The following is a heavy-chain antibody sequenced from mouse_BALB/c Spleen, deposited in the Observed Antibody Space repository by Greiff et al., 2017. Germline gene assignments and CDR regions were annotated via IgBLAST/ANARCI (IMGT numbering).Heavy chain of an antibody. CDR2: INPYNGDT. CDR3: GRSDGNYVRAMDY. Sequence: EVQVVESGPELVKPGASVKISCKASGYSFTGYFMNWVKQSHGKSLEWIGRINPYNGDTFYNQKFNGKATLTVDKSSSTAHMELLSLTSEDSAVYYCGRSDGNYVRAMDYWGQGTSVTVSS. D-gene: IGHD2-1*01. CDR1: GYSFTGYF. V-gene: IGHV1-37*01. J-gene: IGHJ4*01.